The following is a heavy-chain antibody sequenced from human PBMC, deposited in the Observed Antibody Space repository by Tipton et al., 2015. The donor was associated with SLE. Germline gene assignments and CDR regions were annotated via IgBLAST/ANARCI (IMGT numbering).Heavy chain of an antibody. J-gene: IGHJ6*02. V-gene: IGHV3-74*01. CDR2: ISSDGTRT. D-gene: IGHD3-22*01. Sequence: SLRLSCAASEFTFSIYWMHWVRQAPGKGLVWVSRISSDGTRTIYDDSVKGRFSISRDNAKNTLYLQMNSLRAEDTAVYYCARDHQGYDRGCYYQDYFYGLDVWSQGTTFTVSS. CDR3: ARDHQGYDRGCYYQDYFYGLDV. CDR1: EFTFSIYW.